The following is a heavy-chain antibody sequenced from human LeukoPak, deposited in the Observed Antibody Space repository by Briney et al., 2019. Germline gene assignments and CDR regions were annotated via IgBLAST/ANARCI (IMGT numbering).Heavy chain of an antibody. CDR1: GYTFTGYY. CDR2: IKPNSGGT. V-gene: IGHV1-2*02. D-gene: IGHD3-9*01. CDR3: ARSPHILTGENFDY. Sequence: ASVKVSCKASGYTFTGYYMHWVRQAPGQGLEWMGWIKPNSGGTRSAQKFQDRVTMTRDTSITTAYMELSRLRFDDTALYYCARSPHILTGENFDYWGQGTLVTVSS. J-gene: IGHJ4*02.